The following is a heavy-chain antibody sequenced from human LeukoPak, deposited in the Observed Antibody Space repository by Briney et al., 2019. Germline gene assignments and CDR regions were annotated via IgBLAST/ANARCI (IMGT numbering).Heavy chain of an antibody. CDR2: IRSKANSYAT. CDR1: GFTFSGSA. D-gene: IGHD2-8*01. J-gene: IGHJ4*02. CDR3: ARRTNHLAFDY. V-gene: IGHV3-73*01. Sequence: GGSLRLSCAASGFTFSGSAMHWVRQASGKGLEWVGRIRSKANSYATAYAASVKGRFTISRDNAKNSLFLQMNGLRAGDTAVYYCARRTNHLAFDYWGLGTLVTVSS.